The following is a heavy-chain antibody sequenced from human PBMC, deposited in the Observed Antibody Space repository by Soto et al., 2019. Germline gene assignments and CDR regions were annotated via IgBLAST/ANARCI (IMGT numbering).Heavy chain of an antibody. CDR1: GFTFSNAW. D-gene: IGHD1-1*01. CDR3: TCGDWRGVEDY. V-gene: IGHV3-15*01. Sequence: EVQLVESGGGLVKPGGSLRLSCAASGFTFSNAWMSWVRQAPGKGLEWVGRIKSKTDGGTTDYAAPVKGRFTISRDDSKNTLYLQMNSLKTEDTAVYYCTCGDWRGVEDYWGQGTLVTVSS. CDR2: IKSKTDGGTT. J-gene: IGHJ4*02.